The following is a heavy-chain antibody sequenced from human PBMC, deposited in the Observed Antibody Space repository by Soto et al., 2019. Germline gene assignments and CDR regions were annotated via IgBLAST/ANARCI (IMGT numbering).Heavy chain of an antibody. Sequence: EVQLLESGGGLVQPGGSLRLSCAASGFTFSSYAMSWVRQAPGKGLEWVSAISGSGGSTYYVDSVKGGFTISRDNSKNTLYLQMNSLRAEDTAVYYWAKSGYSYGVFDYWGQGTLVTVSS. CDR3: AKSGYSYGVFDY. V-gene: IGHV3-23*01. D-gene: IGHD5-18*01. J-gene: IGHJ4*02. CDR2: ISGSGGST. CDR1: GFTFSSYA.